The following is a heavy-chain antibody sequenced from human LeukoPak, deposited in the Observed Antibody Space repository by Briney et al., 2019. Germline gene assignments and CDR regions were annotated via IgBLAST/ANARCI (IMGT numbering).Heavy chain of an antibody. V-gene: IGHV5-51*01. CDR3: ARQQGPIPLFGASEADYHYIEV. Sequence: GESLKISCKGSGYSFTNYWIGWVRQMPGKGLEWMGIIYPADSRTRYSPSFQGQVTISADKSINTAYLQWSSLRASDTAMYYSARQQGPIPLFGASEADYHYIEVSGKGNPVTVSS. J-gene: IGHJ6*03. D-gene: IGHD3-3*01. CDR2: IYPADSRT. CDR1: GYSFTNYW.